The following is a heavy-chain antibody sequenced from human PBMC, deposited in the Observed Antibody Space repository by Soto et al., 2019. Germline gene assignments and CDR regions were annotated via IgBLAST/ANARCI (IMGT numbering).Heavy chain of an antibody. J-gene: IGHJ5*02. V-gene: IGHV3-7*01. Sequence: GGSLRLSCAASGFTFSSYWMSWVRQAPGKGLEWVANIKQDGSEKYYVDSVKGRFTISRDNAKNSLYLQMNSLRAEDTAVYYCARARRVGMITFGGVIATNWFDPWGQGTLVTVSS. CDR1: GFTFSSYW. CDR2: IKQDGSEK. CDR3: ARARRVGMITFGGVIATNWFDP. D-gene: IGHD3-16*02.